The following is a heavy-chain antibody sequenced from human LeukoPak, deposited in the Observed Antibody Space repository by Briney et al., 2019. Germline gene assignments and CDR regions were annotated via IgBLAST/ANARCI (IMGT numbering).Heavy chain of an antibody. CDR3: ARDLSWFDP. CDR2: IYYSGST. V-gene: IGHV4-59*01. J-gene: IGHJ5*02. CDR1: GGTISSYY. Sequence: SETLSLTCTVSGGTISSYYWSWIRQPPGKGLEWIGYIYYSGSTNYNPSLKSRVTISVDTSKNQFSLKLSSVTAADTAVYYCARDLSWFDPWGQGTLVTVSS. D-gene: IGHD2/OR15-2a*01.